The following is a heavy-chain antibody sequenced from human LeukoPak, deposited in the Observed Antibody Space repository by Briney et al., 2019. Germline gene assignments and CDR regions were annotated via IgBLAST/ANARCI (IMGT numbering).Heavy chain of an antibody. V-gene: IGHV3-66*01. D-gene: IGHD3-16*01. J-gene: IGHJ4*02. CDR1: GFTFSSNY. CDR2: IYSCVST. CDR3: ARDLTAYFAY. Sequence: PGGSLRLSCAASGFTFSSNYMSWVRQAPGKGLEWFSVIYSCVSTYYADSVKGRFTISRDNSKKTLYLKMHSLRAEDTAVYYCARDLTAYFAYWGQGTLVTVSS.